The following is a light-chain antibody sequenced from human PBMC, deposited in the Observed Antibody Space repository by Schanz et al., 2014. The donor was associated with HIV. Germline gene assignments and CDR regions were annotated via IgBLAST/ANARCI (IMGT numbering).Light chain of an antibody. CDR3: SSYTSSSIPV. J-gene: IGLJ3*02. Sequence: QSALTQPASLSGSPGQSITISCTGTSIDVGGYDYVSWYQKHPDKAPRLIIYDVSNRPSGVSSRFSGSKSGNTASLTISGLQAEDEADYYCSSYTSSSIPVFGGGTKLTVL. CDR2: DVS. CDR1: SIDVGGYDY. V-gene: IGLV2-14*03.